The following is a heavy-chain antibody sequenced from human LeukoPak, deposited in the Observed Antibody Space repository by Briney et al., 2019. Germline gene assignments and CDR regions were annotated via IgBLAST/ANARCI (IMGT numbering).Heavy chain of an antibody. J-gene: IGHJ1*01. CDR1: GYTFTSYG. CDR2: INGGNGNT. V-gene: IGHV1-3*01. Sequence: APVTVSCTTSGYTFTSYGMHWVRQAPGQSLEWMGWINGGNGNTKYSEKFQGRVTIIRDTSASTAYMELSSLRSEDTAVYYCARVPLHDDSGHYYPHWGQGTLVTVSS. D-gene: IGHD3-22*01. CDR3: ARVPLHDDSGHYYPH.